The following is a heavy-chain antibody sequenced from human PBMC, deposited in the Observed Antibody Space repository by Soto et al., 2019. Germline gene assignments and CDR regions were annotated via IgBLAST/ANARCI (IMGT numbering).Heavy chain of an antibody. Sequence: PGGSLRLSCAASGFTFSHYIYHWVRQAPGKELQWVAVIRDDGKKTNYATSVRGRFTVSRDMSKSTIFLQMNNLRIDDSAIYSCAREGDSHAFREFDLWGQGTPVTVSS. CDR3: AREGDSHAFREFDL. CDR1: GFTFSHYI. D-gene: IGHD5-18*01. CDR2: IRDDGKKT. V-gene: IGHV3-30*03. J-gene: IGHJ5*02.